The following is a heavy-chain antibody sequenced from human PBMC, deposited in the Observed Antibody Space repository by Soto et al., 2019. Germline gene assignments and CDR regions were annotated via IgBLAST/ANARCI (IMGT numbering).Heavy chain of an antibody. D-gene: IGHD3-9*01. V-gene: IGHV1-18*04. CDR3: ARSGLRYFDWFPRGIYYYYHGMDV. CDR2: ISANNGNT. Sequence: GVPAKLPCKASGDRFASYPMWWVRQAARQGLELMVWISANNGNTNYAQKLQGRVTMTTDTSTSTAYMELRSLRSDDTAVYYCARSGLRYFDWFPRGIYYYYHGMDVWGQGTTVTVSS. CDR1: GDRFASYP. J-gene: IGHJ6*02.